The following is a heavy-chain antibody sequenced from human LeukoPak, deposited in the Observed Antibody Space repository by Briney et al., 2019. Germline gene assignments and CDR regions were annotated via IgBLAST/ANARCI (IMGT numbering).Heavy chain of an antibody. V-gene: IGHV1-2*02. D-gene: IGHD3-22*01. CDR1: GYTFTGHF. J-gene: IGHJ4*02. Sequence: ASVKVSCKASGYTFTGHFMHWVRQAPGQGLEWMGWINPNSGGTYYAQKFQGRVTMTRDTSISTAYMEMSRLRSDDTAVYYCARETGRCVFYDSSGYLHFWGQGTLVAVSS. CDR3: ARETGRCVFYDSSGYLHF. CDR2: INPNSGGT.